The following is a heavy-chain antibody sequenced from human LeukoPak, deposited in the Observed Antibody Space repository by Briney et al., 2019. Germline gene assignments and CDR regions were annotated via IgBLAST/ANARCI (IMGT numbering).Heavy chain of an antibody. CDR3: AREIVVAASDY. D-gene: IGHD6-19*01. CDR1: GFTFSSYS. CDR2: ISSSGSTI. J-gene: IGHJ4*02. Sequence: QSGGSLRLSCAASGFTFSSYSMNWVRQAPGKGLEWVSYISSSGSTIYYADSVKGRFTISRDNAKNSLYLQMNSLRAEDTAVYYCAREIVVAASDYWGQGTLVTVSS. V-gene: IGHV3-48*04.